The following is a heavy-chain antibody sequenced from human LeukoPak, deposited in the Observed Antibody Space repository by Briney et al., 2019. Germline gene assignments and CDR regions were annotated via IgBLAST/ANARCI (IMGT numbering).Heavy chain of an antibody. V-gene: IGHV3-30-3*01. Sequence: GGSLRLSCAAYGFTFNNYAMNWVRQGLGKGLEWVAALSHDGGTKYYADSVKGRFTSSTDNSKNTLYLQMNSLRAEDTAVYYCARDSHTHYFDSWGQGTLVTLSS. CDR1: GFTFNNYA. CDR3: ARDSHTHYFDS. CDR2: LSHDGGTK. J-gene: IGHJ4*02. D-gene: IGHD2-15*01.